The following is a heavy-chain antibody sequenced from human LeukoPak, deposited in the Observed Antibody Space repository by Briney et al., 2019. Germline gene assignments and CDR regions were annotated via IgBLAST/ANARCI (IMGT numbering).Heavy chain of an antibody. CDR3: ARGKRVWETKSGAFDI. J-gene: IGHJ3*02. CDR1: GGSFSGYY. V-gene: IGHV4-34*01. Sequence: SETLSLTCAVYGGSFSGYYWSLIRQPPGKGLEWIGEINHSGSTNYNPSLKSRVTISVDTSKNQFSLKLSSVTAADTAVYYCARGKRVWETKSGAFDIWGQGTMVTVSS. D-gene: IGHD1-26*01. CDR2: INHSGST.